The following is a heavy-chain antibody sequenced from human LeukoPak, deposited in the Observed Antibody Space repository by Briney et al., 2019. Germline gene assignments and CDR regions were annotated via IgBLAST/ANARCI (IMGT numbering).Heavy chain of an antibody. CDR2: IYYSGST. J-gene: IGHJ4*02. CDR1: GGSISSYY. CDR3: ARHGIVVVGSRGYYFDY. D-gene: IGHD3-22*01. Sequence: SETLSLTCTVSGGSISSYYWSWIRQPPGKGLEWIGYIYYSGSTKYNPSLKSRVTISVDTSKNQFSLKLSSVTAADTAVYYCARHGIVVVGSRGYYFDYWGQGTLVTVSS. V-gene: IGHV4-59*08.